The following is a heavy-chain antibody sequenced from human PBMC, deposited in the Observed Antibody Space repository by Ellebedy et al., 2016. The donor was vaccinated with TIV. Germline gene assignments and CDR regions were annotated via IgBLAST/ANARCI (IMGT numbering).Heavy chain of an antibody. CDR1: GYTFTGYY. V-gene: IGHV1-2*02. CDR2: INPNSGGT. CDR3: ARDWGGGDGGWFDP. J-gene: IGHJ5*02. D-gene: IGHD2-21*02. Sequence: AASVKVSCKASGYTFTGYYMHWVRQAPGQGLEWMGWINPNSGGTNYAQKFQGRVTMTRDTSISTAYMELSRLRSDDTAVYYCARDWGGGDGGWFDPWGQGTLVTVSS.